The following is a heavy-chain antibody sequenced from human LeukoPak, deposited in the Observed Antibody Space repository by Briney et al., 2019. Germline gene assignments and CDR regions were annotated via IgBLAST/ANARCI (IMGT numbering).Heavy chain of an antibody. D-gene: IGHD1-26*01. CDR2: INHSGST. CDR3: ARDLGGSYSYGY. J-gene: IGHJ4*02. Sequence: PSETLSLTCAVYGESFSGYYWSWIRQPPRKGLEWIGEINHSGSTNYNPSLKSRVTISIDTSKNQFSLKLSSVTAADTAVYYCARDLGGSYSYGYWGQGTLVTVSS. V-gene: IGHV4-34*01. CDR1: GESFSGYY.